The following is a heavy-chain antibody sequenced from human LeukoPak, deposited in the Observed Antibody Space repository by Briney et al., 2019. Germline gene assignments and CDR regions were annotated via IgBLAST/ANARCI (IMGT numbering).Heavy chain of an antibody. CDR3: ARSRYCGGDCYADAFDI. CDR2: INSDGSST. Sequence: GGSLRLSCAASGFTFSSYWMHWVRQAPGKGLVWVSRINSDGSSTSYADSVKGRFTISRDNAKNTLYLQMNSLRAEDTAVYYCARSRYCGGDCYADAFDIWGQGTMVTVSS. V-gene: IGHV3-74*01. CDR1: GFTFSSYW. J-gene: IGHJ3*02. D-gene: IGHD2-21*02.